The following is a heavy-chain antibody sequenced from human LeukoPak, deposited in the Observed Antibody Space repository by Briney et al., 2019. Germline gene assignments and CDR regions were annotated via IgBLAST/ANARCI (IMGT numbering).Heavy chain of an antibody. CDR1: GGSISSRSYY. D-gene: IGHD3-10*01. CDR2: IYYSGST. J-gene: IGHJ5*02. CDR3: ARHLNYGSGSYTHFDP. V-gene: IGHV4-39*01. Sequence: PSETLSLTCTVSGGSISSRSYYWGWIRQPPGKGLEWIGTIYYSGSTYYNPSLRSRVTVSVDTSKNQFSLKLRSVTAADTAVYYCARHLNYGSGSYTHFDPWGQGTLVTVSS.